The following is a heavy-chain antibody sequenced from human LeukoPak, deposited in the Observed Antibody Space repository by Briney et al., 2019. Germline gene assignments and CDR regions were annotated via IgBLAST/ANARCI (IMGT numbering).Heavy chain of an antibody. CDR3: ARLGYSYAFDY. CDR1: GYSISSGYY. D-gene: IGHD5-18*01. CDR2: IYYSGST. J-gene: IGHJ4*02. V-gene: IGHV4-59*08. Sequence: PSETLSLTCTASGYSISSGYYWSWIRQPPGKGLEWIGYIYYSGSTNYNPSLKSRVTISVDTSKNQFSLKLSSVTAADTAVYYCARLGYSYAFDYWGQGTLVTVSS.